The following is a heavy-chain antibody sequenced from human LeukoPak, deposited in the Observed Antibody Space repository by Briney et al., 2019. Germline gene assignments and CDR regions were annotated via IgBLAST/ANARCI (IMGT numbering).Heavy chain of an antibody. D-gene: IGHD5-18*01. Sequence: PGGSLRLSCAASGFTFSTYGMHWVRQAPGKGLEWVAVISYDGSNKYYADSVKGRFTISRDNSKNTLYLQMNSLRAEDTAVYYCARDRQLWRGGIDYWGQGTLVTVSS. J-gene: IGHJ4*02. CDR3: ARDRQLWRGGIDY. CDR2: ISYDGSNK. V-gene: IGHV3-30*19. CDR1: GFTFSTYG.